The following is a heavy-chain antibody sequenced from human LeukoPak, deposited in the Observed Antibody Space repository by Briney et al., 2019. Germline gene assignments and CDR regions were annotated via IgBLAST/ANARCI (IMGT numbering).Heavy chain of an antibody. J-gene: IGHJ5*02. CDR1: GFTFNNYA. Sequence: GRSLRLSCAASGFTFNNYAMHWVRQAPGKGLKWVAVISYDGSNKYYADSVKGRFTISRDNSKNTLYLQMNSLITEDTAVYYCTSPSIVANHWGQGTLVTVSS. CDR2: ISYDGSNK. D-gene: IGHD5-12*01. V-gene: IGHV3-30-3*01. CDR3: TSPSIVANH.